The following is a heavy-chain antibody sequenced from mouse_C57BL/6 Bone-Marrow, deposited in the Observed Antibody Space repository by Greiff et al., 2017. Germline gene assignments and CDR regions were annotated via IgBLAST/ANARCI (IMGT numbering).Heavy chain of an antibody. Sequence: EVQGVESGEGLVKPGGSLKLSCEASGFTFSSYAMSWVRQTPEKRLEWVAYISSGGDYINYADTVKGRFTISRDNARNTLYLQMSSLKSEDTAMYYCTRGLRQAWFAYWGQGTLVTVSA. D-gene: IGHD1-2*01. CDR2: ISSGGDYI. J-gene: IGHJ3*01. CDR3: TRGLRQAWFAY. CDR1: GFTFSSYA. V-gene: IGHV5-9-1*02.